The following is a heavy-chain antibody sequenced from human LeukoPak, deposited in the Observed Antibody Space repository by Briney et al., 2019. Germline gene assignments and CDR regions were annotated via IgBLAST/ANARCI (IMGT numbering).Heavy chain of an antibody. Sequence: SVKVSCKASGGTFSSYAISWVRQAPGQGLEWMGGIIPIFGTANYAQKFQGRVTITADESTSTAYMELSSLRSEDTAVYYCARENDNSGYYHPSFDYWGQGTLVTVSS. CDR1: GGTFSSYA. CDR3: ARENDNSGYYHPSFDY. CDR2: IIPIFGTA. J-gene: IGHJ4*02. V-gene: IGHV1-69*13. D-gene: IGHD3-22*01.